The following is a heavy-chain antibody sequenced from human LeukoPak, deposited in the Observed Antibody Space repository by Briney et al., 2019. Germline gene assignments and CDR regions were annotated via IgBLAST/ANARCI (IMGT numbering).Heavy chain of an antibody. V-gene: IGHV3-66*01. Sequence: GGSLRLSCAASGFTVSSNYMSWVRQAPGKGLEWVSVIYSGGSTYYADSVKGRFTISRDNSKNTLYLQMNSLRAEDTAVYYCAKVRQWTHFDYWGQGTLVTVSS. D-gene: IGHD6-19*01. CDR2: IYSGGST. CDR1: GFTVSSNY. J-gene: IGHJ4*02. CDR3: AKVRQWTHFDY.